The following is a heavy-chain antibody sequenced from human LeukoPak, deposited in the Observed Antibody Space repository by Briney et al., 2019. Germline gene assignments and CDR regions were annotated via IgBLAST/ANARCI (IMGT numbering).Heavy chain of an antibody. CDR1: GYTFTGYY. V-gene: IGHV1-2*02. D-gene: IGHD5-24*01. Sequence: ASVKVSCKASGYTFTGYYMHWVRQAPGQGLEWMGWINPNGGGTNYAQKLQGRVTMTTDTSTSTAYMELRSLRSDDTAVYYCARDIGYPLQNWFDPWGQGTLVTVSS. J-gene: IGHJ5*02. CDR3: ARDIGYPLQNWFDP. CDR2: INPNGGGT.